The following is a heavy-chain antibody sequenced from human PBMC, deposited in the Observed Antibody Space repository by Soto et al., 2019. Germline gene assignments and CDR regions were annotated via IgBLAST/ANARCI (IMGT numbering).Heavy chain of an antibody. CDR2: IVPMFGTS. CDR1: GGTSTRYA. D-gene: IGHD3-3*01. CDR3: NRGSEYDFWSGYL. V-gene: IGHV1-69*06. J-gene: IGHJ4*02. Sequence: QERLVQSGAEVRKPGSSVKVSCKVTGGTSTRYAINWVRQAPGQGLEWMGGIVPMFGTSKYGQKFQGRVTITADTSTNLAYMELRSLRSEDTAVYYCNRGSEYDFWSGYLWGQGTLVSVSS.